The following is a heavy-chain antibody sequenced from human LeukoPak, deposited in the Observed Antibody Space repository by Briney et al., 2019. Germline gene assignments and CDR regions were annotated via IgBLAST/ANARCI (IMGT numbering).Heavy chain of an antibody. CDR2: IYYSGST. CDR1: GGSISSYY. D-gene: IGHD2-15*01. J-gene: IGHJ6*03. CDR3: ASDSSGGSCYGKDYYYYYMVV. Sequence: PSETLSLTCTVSGGSISSYYWRWIRQPPGKGLEWIGHIYYSGSTNYNPSLKSRVTISIDTSKNKFSLKLSSVTAADTAVYYCASDSSGGSCYGKDYYYYYMVVWGKGTTVTVSS. V-gene: IGHV4-59*01.